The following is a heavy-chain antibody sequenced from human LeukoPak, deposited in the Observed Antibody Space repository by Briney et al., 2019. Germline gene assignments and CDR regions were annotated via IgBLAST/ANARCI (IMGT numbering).Heavy chain of an antibody. CDR3: ARESKSYDGSGFYHDC. J-gene: IGHJ4*02. V-gene: IGHV4-4*07. CDR1: VDSIRNFF. CDR2: MYTSGRP. D-gene: IGHD3-22*01. Sequence: SYTLSLPRSVSVDSIRNFFWRWLRQPAAKGREGIGRMYTSGRPDYKPSLRSRGTMSVDTSRNQFSLKLTSVTGADTAVYYGARESKSYDGSGFYHDCGGQGALGAVS.